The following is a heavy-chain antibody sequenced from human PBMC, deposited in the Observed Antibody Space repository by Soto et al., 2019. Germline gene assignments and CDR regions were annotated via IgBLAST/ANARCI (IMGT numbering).Heavy chain of an antibody. CDR3: ARGILGYTWFNEF. CDR1: GGLFSSYP. Sequence: HEQLVQSGAEVKKPGSSVKVSCKASGGLFSSYPISWVRQVPGQGLEWMGGIIPVFQTAYYTQRYQGRVTITADESTNTAYMEMSSLRSEDTAIYYGARGILGYTWFNEFWGQGTLVTVSS. D-gene: IGHD3-16*02. J-gene: IGHJ4*02. CDR2: IIPVFQTA. V-gene: IGHV1-69*01.